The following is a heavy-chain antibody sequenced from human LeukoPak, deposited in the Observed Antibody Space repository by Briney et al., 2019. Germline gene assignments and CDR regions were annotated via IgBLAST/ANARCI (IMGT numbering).Heavy chain of an antibody. V-gene: IGHV1-18*01. CDR3: ARDQSCSGGSCYHPFDY. J-gene: IGHJ4*02. D-gene: IGHD2-15*01. CDR2: ISAYNGNT. CDR1: GYTFTSYG. Sequence: ASVKVSCKASGYTFTSYGISWVRQAPGQGLEWMGWISAYNGNTNYAQKLQGRVTMTTDTSTSTAYMELRSLRSDDTAVYYCARDQSCSGGSCYHPFDYWGQGTLVNVSS.